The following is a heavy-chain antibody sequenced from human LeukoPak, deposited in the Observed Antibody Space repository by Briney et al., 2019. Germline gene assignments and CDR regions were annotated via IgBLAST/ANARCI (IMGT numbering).Heavy chain of an antibody. V-gene: IGHV4-59*08. Sequence: SETLSLTCTVSGASIINYYWSWIRQPPGKGLEWIGYNYYTGITNYNPSLKSRVTISMDTAKNHFSLKLSFVTAADTAVYYCARHGYYSGSGTFYYFDPWGQGTLVTVSS. CDR3: ARHGYYSGSGTFYYFDP. J-gene: IGHJ5*02. D-gene: IGHD3-10*01. CDR1: GASIINYY. CDR2: NYYTGIT.